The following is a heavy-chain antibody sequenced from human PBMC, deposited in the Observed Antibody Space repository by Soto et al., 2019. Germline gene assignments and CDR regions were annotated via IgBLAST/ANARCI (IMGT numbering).Heavy chain of an antibody. Sequence: QVQLQQSGPGLVKPSQTLSLTCAISGDSVSSNSAAWNWIRQSPSRALEWLGRTYYRSKWYNDYAVSVKSLITINPDTSKNQFPLQLNSVTPEDTAVYYCARTPTTVTYNWFDPWGQGTLVTVSS. D-gene: IGHD4-17*01. V-gene: IGHV6-1*01. CDR1: GDSVSSNSAA. J-gene: IGHJ5*02. CDR3: ARTPTTVTYNWFDP. CDR2: TYYRSKWYN.